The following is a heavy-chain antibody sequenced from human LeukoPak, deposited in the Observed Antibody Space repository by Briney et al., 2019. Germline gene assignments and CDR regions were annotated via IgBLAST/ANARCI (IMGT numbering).Heavy chain of an antibody. CDR2: IIPIFGTA. D-gene: IGHD3-10*01. Sequence: SVKVSCKASGGTFSSYAISWVRQAPGQGLEWMGGIIPIFGTANYAQKFQGRVTITADESTSTAYMELSSLRSEDTAVYYCAREVEELLWFGTSTGYYYMDVWGKGTTVTISS. CDR3: AREVEELLWFGTSTGYYYMDV. J-gene: IGHJ6*03. CDR1: GGTFSSYA. V-gene: IGHV1-69*13.